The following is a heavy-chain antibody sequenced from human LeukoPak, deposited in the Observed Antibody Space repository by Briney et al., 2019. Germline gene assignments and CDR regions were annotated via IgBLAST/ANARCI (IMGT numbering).Heavy chain of an antibody. V-gene: IGHV3-30*04. Sequence: GGSLRLSCAASGFTFSSYAMHWVRQAPGKGLEWVAVISYDGSNKYYADSVKGRFTISRDNAKNSLYLQMHSLRVEDTAVYYCASGGSYPFWGQGTLVTVSS. D-gene: IGHD1-26*01. CDR2: ISYDGSNK. J-gene: IGHJ4*02. CDR3: ASGGSYPF. CDR1: GFTFSSYA.